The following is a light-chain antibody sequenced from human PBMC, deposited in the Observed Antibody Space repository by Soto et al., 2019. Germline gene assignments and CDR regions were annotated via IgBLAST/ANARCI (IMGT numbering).Light chain of an antibody. Sequence: EIVLTQSPGTLSLSPGERATLSCRASQNVARNYLAWYQKRPGQAPRLLIYDASTRATGIPDRFSGSGSGTDFTLTISRLAPEDFAVYFCQQYDRSPLAFGGGTKVDI. V-gene: IGKV3-20*01. CDR3: QQYDRSPLA. J-gene: IGKJ4*01. CDR1: QNVARNY. CDR2: DAS.